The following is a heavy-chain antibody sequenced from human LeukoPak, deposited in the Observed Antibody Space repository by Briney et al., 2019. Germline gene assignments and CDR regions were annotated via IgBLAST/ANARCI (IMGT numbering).Heavy chain of an antibody. V-gene: IGHV1-2*02. CDR2: INPNSGGT. Sequence: GASVKVSCKASGYTFTGYYLSWVRQAPGQRPEWMGWINPNSGGTNYAQKVQGRVTMIRDTSISTAYMELSRLRSDDTAVYYCARGTASRDVFDIWGQGTMVTVSS. D-gene: IGHD5-24*01. J-gene: IGHJ3*02. CDR3: ARGTASRDVFDI. CDR1: GYTFTGYY.